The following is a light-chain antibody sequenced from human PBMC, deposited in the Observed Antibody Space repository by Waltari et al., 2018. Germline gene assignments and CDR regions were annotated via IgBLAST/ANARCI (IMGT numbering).Light chain of an antibody. CDR2: EDN. CDR1: SGSIASNY. J-gene: IGLJ3*02. V-gene: IGLV6-57*04. CDR3: QSYDDNNRRV. Sequence: NFMLTQPHSVSESPGKTVTISCTRSSGSIASNYVQWYQQRPGSAPTTVIYEDNQRHSGVPDRFSGSIDSSSNSASLTISGLKTEDEADYYCQSYDDNNRRVFGGGTKLTVL.